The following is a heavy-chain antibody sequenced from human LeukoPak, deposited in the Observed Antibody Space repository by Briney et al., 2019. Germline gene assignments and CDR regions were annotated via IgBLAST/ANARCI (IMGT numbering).Heavy chain of an antibody. CDR1: GGTFSSYA. J-gene: IGHJ4*02. V-gene: IGHV1-69*13. D-gene: IGHD3-10*01. Sequence: SVKVSCKASGGTFSSYAISWVRQAPGQGLEWMGGIIPIFGTANYAQKFQGRVTITADESTSTAYMELSSLRSEDTAVYYCERVGEYGSGSYFFEYWGQGTLVTVSS. CDR2: IIPIFGTA. CDR3: ERVGEYGSGSYFFEY.